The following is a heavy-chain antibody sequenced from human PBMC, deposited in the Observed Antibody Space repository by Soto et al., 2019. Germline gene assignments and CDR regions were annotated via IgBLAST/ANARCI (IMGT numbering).Heavy chain of an antibody. CDR3: ARFSDSSGFYDEVYGMEV. CDR1: GGSFSGYY. D-gene: IGHD3-22*01. J-gene: IGHJ6*02. Sequence: PSETLSLTCAVYGGSFSGYYWSWIRQPPGKGLEWIGEINHSGSTNYNPSLKSRVTISVDTSKNQFSLKLSSVTAADTAVYYCARFSDSSGFYDEVYGMEVWGQGTTVTVSS. V-gene: IGHV4-34*01. CDR2: INHSGST.